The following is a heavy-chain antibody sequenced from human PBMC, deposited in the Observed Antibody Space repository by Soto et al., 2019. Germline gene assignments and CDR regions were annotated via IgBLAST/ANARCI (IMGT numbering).Heavy chain of an antibody. CDR3: EKAGESTVTVYYYVGV. Sequence: PGGSLRLSCAASGFTFDDYARHWVRQAPGKGLEWVSGISWNIGSIGYADSVKGRFTVSSDNAKNSLYLQMNSLRAEDTALYYCEKAGESTVTVYYYVGVWGKGPGHRLL. CDR1: GFTFDDYA. D-gene: IGHD4-17*01. J-gene: IGHJ6*03. CDR2: ISWNIGSI. V-gene: IGHV3-9*01.